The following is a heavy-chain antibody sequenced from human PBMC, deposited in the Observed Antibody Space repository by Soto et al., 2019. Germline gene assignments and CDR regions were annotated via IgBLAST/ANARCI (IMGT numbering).Heavy chain of an antibody. Sequence: QTLSLTCAISGDSVSSNSAAWNWIRQSPSRGLEWLGRTYYRSKWYNDYAVSVKSRITINPDTSKNQFSLQLNSVTPEDTAVYYCARVVPAATYYYYGMDVWGQGTTVTVSS. CDR3: ARVVPAATYYYYGMDV. J-gene: IGHJ6*02. CDR2: TYYRSKWYN. CDR1: GDSVSSNSAA. V-gene: IGHV6-1*01. D-gene: IGHD2-2*01.